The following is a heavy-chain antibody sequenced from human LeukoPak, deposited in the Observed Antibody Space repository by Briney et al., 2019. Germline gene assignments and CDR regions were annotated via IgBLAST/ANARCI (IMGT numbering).Heavy chain of an antibody. CDR2: ISAYNGHT. Sequence: ASGKVSCKGSGYPFSSYGITWVRQAPGQGLEWVGWISAYNGHTQYGQNVQGRVTMTTETSTTTAYLELRNLTSDDTAVYFCASGAYYPFDFWGQGTLVTVSS. CDR3: ASGAYYPFDF. D-gene: IGHD1-26*01. V-gene: IGHV1-18*01. J-gene: IGHJ4*02. CDR1: GYPFSSYG.